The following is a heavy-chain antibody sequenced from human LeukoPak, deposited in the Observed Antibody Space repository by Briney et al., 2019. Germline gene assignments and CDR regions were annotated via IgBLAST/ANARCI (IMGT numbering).Heavy chain of an antibody. CDR1: GYTFTDHS. CDR2: INPNGGAA. D-gene: IGHD2-8*02. J-gene: IGHJ4*02. V-gene: IGHV1-2*02. CDR3: ARDRGTNWWGGSDY. Sequence: GASVKVSCKTSGYTFTDHSIHWVRPGQAPGQGLEWVGWINPNGGAANYAQKFQGRVTLTRDTSISTAYMEMNRLTSDDTAVYYCARDRGTNWWGGSDYRGQGALVTVSS.